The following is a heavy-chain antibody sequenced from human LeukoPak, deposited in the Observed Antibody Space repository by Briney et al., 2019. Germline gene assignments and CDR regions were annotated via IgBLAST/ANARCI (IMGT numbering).Heavy chain of an antibody. Sequence: SETLSLTCAVYGGSFGGYYWSWIRQPPGKGLEWIGEINHSGSTNYNPSLKSRVTISVDTSKNQFSLKLSSVTAADTAVYYCARGRVSGSYLRPKYYYGMDVWGQGTTVTVSS. CDR1: GGSFGGYY. V-gene: IGHV4-34*01. D-gene: IGHD1-26*01. CDR2: INHSGST. J-gene: IGHJ6*02. CDR3: ARGRVSGSYLRPKYYYGMDV.